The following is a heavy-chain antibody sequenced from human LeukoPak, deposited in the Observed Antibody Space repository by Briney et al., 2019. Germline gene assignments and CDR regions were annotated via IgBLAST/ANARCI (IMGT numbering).Heavy chain of an antibody. CDR3: ARDKSIVGATPVGDAFDI. CDR2: INPSGGST. V-gene: IGHV1-46*01. CDR1: GYTFTSYY. D-gene: IGHD1-26*01. Sequence: GSSVKVSCKASGYTFTSYYMHWVRQAPGQGLEWMGIINPSGGSTSYAQKFQGRVTMTRDTSTSTVYMELSSLRSEDTAVYYCARDKSIVGATPVGDAFDIWGQGTMVTVSS. J-gene: IGHJ3*02.